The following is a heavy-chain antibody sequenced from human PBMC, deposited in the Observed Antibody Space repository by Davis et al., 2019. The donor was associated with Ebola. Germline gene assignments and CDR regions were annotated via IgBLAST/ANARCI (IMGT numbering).Heavy chain of an antibody. V-gene: IGHV4-39*07. CDR1: GGSISSSSYY. CDR2: IYYSGST. Sequence: PSETLSLTCTVSGGSISSSSYYWGWIRQPPGKGLERIGSIYYSGSTYYNPSLKSRVTISVDTSKNQFSLKLSSVTAADTAVYYCARAIVGANYYYMDVWGKGTTVTVSS. CDR3: ARAIVGANYYYMDV. D-gene: IGHD1-26*01. J-gene: IGHJ6*03.